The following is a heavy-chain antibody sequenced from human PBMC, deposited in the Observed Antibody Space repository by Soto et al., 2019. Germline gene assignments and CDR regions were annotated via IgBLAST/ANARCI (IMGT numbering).Heavy chain of an antibody. V-gene: IGHV4-59*08. CDR1: GGSISSYY. D-gene: IGHD4-17*01. J-gene: IGHJ4*02. CDR2: IYYSGST. Sequence: SETLSLTCTVSGGSISSYYWSWIRQPPGKGLEWIGYIYYSGSTNYNPSLKSRVTISVDTSKNQFSLKLSSVTAADTAVYYCAGLCYGDYVDYWGQGTLVTVSS. CDR3: AGLCYGDYVDY.